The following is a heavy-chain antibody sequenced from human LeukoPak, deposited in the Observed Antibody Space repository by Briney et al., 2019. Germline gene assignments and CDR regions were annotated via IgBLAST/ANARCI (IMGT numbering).Heavy chain of an antibody. CDR2: ISSSGSTI. CDR3: ARDYPYYYYYYMDV. V-gene: IGHV3-11*01. CDR1: GFTFSDYY. J-gene: IGHJ6*03. Sequence: GGSLRLSCAASGFTFSDYYMSWIRQAPGKGLEWVSYISSSGSTIYYADSVKGRFTISRDNAKNSLYLQMNSLRAEDTAVYYCARDYPYYYYYYMDVWGKGITVTVSS.